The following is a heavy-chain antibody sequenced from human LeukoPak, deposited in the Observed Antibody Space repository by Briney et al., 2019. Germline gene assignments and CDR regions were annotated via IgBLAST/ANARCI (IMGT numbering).Heavy chain of an antibody. CDR2: ISYDGSNK. D-gene: IGHD6-13*01. CDR1: GFTFSSYG. Sequence: HPGGSLRLSCAASGFTFSSYGVHWVRQAPGKGLEWVAVISYDGSNKYYADSVKGRFTISRDNSKNTLYLQMNSLRAEDTAVYYCAKDRVPAAGRGYFDYWGQGTLVTVSS. CDR3: AKDRVPAAGRGYFDY. J-gene: IGHJ4*02. V-gene: IGHV3-30*18.